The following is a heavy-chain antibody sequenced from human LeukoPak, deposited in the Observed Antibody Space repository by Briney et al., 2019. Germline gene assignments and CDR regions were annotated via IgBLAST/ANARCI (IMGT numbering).Heavy chain of an antibody. CDR1: GFTFDDYA. V-gene: IGHV3-9*01. D-gene: IGHD1-26*01. CDR2: ISWNSGSI. CDR3: ARGYSGSYGDY. J-gene: IGHJ4*02. Sequence: PGGSLRLSCAASGFTFDDYAMHWVRQAPGKGLEWVSGISWNSGSIGYADSVKGRFTISRDNAKNSLYLQMNSLRAEDTAVYYCARGYSGSYGDYWGQGTLVTVSS.